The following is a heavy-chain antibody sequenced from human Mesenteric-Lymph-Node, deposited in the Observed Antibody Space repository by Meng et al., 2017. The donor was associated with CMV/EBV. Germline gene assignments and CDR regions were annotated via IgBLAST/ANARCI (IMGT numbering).Heavy chain of an antibody. CDR3: ARSRQVRFLEWLPRYYYYGMDV. V-gene: IGHV4-39*07. CDR2: IYYSGST. Sequence: SETLSLTCTVSGGSISSSSYYWGWIRQPPGKGLEWIGSIYYSGSTYYNPSLKSRVTISVDTSKNQFSLKLSSVTAADTAVYYCARSRQVRFLEWLPRYYYYGMDVWGQGTTVTVSS. CDR1: GGSISSSSYY. J-gene: IGHJ6*02. D-gene: IGHD3-3*01.